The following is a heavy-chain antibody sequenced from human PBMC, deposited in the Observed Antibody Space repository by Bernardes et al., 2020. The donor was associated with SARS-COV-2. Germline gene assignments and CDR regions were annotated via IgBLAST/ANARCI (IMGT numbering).Heavy chain of an antibody. CDR2: INHSGST. D-gene: IGHD1-26*01. Sequence: SETLSLTCAVYGGSFSGYYWSWIRQPPGKGLEWIGEINHSGSTNYNPSLKSRVTISVDTSKNQFSLKLSSVTAADTAVYYCARGYYAAVVRYYYYYMDVWGKGTTVTVSS. CDR3: ARGYYAAVVRYYYYYMDV. J-gene: IGHJ6*03. V-gene: IGHV4-34*01. CDR1: GGSFSGYY.